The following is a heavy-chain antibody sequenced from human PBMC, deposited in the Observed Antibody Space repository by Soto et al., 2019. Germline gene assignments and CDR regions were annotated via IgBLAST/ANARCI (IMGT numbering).Heavy chain of an antibody. V-gene: IGHV1-18*04. CDR3: ARVQYYDSSGYPDY. Sequence: WASVKVSCKASGYTFTSYGISWVRQAPGQGLEWMGWISAYNGNTNYAQKLQGRVTMTTDTSTSTAYMELRSLRSDDTAVYYCARVQYYDSSGYPDYWGQGTLVTVSS. CDR2: ISAYNGNT. CDR1: GYTFTSYG. J-gene: IGHJ4*02. D-gene: IGHD3-22*01.